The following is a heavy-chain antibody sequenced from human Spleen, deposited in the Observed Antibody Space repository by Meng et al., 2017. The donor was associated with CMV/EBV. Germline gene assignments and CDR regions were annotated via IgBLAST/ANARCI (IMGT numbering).Heavy chain of an antibody. CDR2: IHHSGSP. J-gene: IGHJ4*02. CDR3: ARRRVTVYSSGWPSDY. D-gene: IGHD6-19*01. Sequence: SETLSLTCTVSGGSISSYYWSWIRQPPGKDLEWIGSIHHSGSPHYNPSLKSRVTMSVDTSKNQFSLKLSSVTAADTAVYYCARRRVTVYSSGWPSDYWGQGTLVTVSS. CDR1: GGSISSYY. V-gene: IGHV4-59*04.